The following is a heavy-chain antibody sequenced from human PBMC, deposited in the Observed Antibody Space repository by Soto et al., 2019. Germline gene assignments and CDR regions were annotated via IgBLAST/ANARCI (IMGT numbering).Heavy chain of an antibody. CDR3: AREMDYYRT. D-gene: IGHD3-22*01. V-gene: IGHV1-2*02. CDR1: GYTFTDYY. Sequence: QEQLVQSGAEVKKPGASVKVSCKASGYTFTDYYMHWVRQAPGQGLEWMGWINPDSGGTRYAQKFQGRVTMTRDTSVTTAYIELSRLTSDDTAVYYCAREMDYYRTWGQGTLVTVSS. J-gene: IGHJ5*02. CDR2: INPDSGGT.